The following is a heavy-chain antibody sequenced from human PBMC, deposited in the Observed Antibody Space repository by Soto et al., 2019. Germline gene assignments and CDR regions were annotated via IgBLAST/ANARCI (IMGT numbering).Heavy chain of an antibody. CDR3: TSQFTIFGVVILPVYYFDY. J-gene: IGHJ4*02. D-gene: IGHD3-3*01. CDR1: GFTFSDAW. Sequence: GGSLRLSCAASGFTFSDAWMSWVRQAPGKGLEWVGRIKSKTDGGTTDYAAPVKGRFTISRDDSKNTLYLQMNSLKTEDTAVYYCTSQFTIFGVVILPVYYFDYWGQGTLVTVSS. CDR2: IKSKTDGGTT. V-gene: IGHV3-15*01.